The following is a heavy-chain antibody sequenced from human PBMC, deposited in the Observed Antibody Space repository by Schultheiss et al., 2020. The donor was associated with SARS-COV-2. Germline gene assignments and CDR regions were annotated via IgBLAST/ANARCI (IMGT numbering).Heavy chain of an antibody. CDR1: GFIFSTYA. V-gene: IGHV3-30-3*01. D-gene: IGHD4-23*01. J-gene: IGHJ4*02. CDR2: ISYDGSDK. Sequence: GGSLRLSCAASGFIFSTYAVHWVRQAPGKGLESVAVISYDGSDKYYPDSVKGQFTISRDNSKNTLYLQMNSLRAEDTAVYYCARDRWRGFDYWGQGTLVTVSS. CDR3: ARDRWRGFDY.